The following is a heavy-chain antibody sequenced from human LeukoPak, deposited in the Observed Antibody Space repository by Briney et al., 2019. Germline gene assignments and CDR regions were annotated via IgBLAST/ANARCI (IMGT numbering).Heavy chain of an antibody. CDR3: ARELRVTFGGVMIY. CDR2: INPNSGGT. V-gene: IGHV1-2*06. J-gene: IGHJ4*02. Sequence: PGASVKVSCKASGYSLTGYYMHWVRQAPGQGLEWMGRINPNSGGTNYAQKFQGRVTMTRDTPISTAYMELSRLRSDDTAVYYCARELRVTFGGVMIYWGQGTLVTVSS. D-gene: IGHD3-16*01. CDR1: GYSLTGYY.